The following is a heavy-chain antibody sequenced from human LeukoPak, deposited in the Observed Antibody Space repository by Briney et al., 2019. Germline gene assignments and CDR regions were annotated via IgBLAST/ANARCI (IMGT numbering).Heavy chain of an antibody. Sequence: SETLSLTCTVSGVSISSGDYYWSWIRQPPGKGLEWIGYIYYSGSTYYNPSLKSRVTISVDTSKNQFSLKLSSVTAADTAVYYCARTYYYDSSGSGGAFDIWGQGTMVTVSS. CDR1: GVSISSGDYY. CDR3: ARTYYYDSSGSGGAFDI. J-gene: IGHJ3*02. D-gene: IGHD3-22*01. V-gene: IGHV4-30-4*01. CDR2: IYYSGST.